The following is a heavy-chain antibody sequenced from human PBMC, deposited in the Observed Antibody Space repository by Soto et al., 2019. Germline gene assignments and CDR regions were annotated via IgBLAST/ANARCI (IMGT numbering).Heavy chain of an antibody. CDR2: ISDDGSNI. J-gene: IGHJ4*02. CDR3: AREEPHPAPLVF. Sequence: PGGSLRLSCAAYGFTFSRYPMHWVRQAPGKGLEWVAGISDDGSNIQYADSVKGRLTVSRDDSKSTLYLQMNNLGTEDTAEYFCAREEPHPAPLVFWGQGTPVTVSS. V-gene: IGHV3-30-3*01. CDR1: GFTFSRYP.